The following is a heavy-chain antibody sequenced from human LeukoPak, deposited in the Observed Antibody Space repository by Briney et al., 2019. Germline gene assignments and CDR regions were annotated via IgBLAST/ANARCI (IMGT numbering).Heavy chain of an antibody. Sequence: GGPLRLSCAAPGFTFSSYAMSWVRQAPGKGLEWVSAISGSGGSTYYADSVKGRFTISRDNSKNTLYLQMNSLRAEDTAVYYCAKGEIEYSSSSGDYWGQGTLVTVSS. CDR2: ISGSGGST. CDR1: GFTFSSYA. D-gene: IGHD6-6*01. V-gene: IGHV3-23*01. CDR3: AKGEIEYSSSSGDY. J-gene: IGHJ4*02.